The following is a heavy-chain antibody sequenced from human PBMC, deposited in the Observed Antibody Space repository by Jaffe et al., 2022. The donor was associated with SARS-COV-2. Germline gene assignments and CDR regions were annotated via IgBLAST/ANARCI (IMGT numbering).Heavy chain of an antibody. CDR3: VGAGLYCGSGRCW. D-gene: IGHD2-15*01. CDR1: GFSFSSYS. Sequence: QIQLVESGGGVVQPGRSLRLSCGASGFSFSSYSMYWVRQAPGKGLEWVAAISYDGLDKFYPDSVKGRLTISRDNSKNTLSLLITSLRPEDTAVYFCVGAGLYCGSGRCWWGQGALVTVSS. J-gene: IGHJ4*02. CDR2: ISYDGLDK. V-gene: IGHV3-30*03.